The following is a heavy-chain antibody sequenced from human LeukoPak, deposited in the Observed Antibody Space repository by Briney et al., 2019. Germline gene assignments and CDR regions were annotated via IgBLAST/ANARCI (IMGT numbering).Heavy chain of an antibody. V-gene: IGHV4-34*01. CDR3: ARGLRQLVRSWHY. D-gene: IGHD6-6*01. CDR1: GGSFSGYY. J-gene: IGHJ4*02. Sequence: PSETLSLTCAVYGGSFSGYYWSWIRQPPGKGLEWIGEINHRGSTNYNPSPKSRVTISVDTSKNQFSLKLSSVTAADTAVYYCARGLRQLVRSWHYWGQGTLVTVSS. CDR2: INHRGST.